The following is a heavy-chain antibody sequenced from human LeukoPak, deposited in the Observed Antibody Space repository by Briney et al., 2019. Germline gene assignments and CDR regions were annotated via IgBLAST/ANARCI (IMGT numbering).Heavy chain of an antibody. CDR1: GGSFSGYY. Sequence: SETLSLTCAVYGGSFSGYYWSWIRQPPGKGLEWIGEINHSGSTNYNPSLKSRVTISVDTSKNQFSLKLSPVTAADTAVYYCARTLHYYGSGSYAYWGQGTLVTVSS. D-gene: IGHD3-10*01. CDR3: ARTLHYYGSGSYAY. V-gene: IGHV4-34*01. J-gene: IGHJ4*02. CDR2: INHSGST.